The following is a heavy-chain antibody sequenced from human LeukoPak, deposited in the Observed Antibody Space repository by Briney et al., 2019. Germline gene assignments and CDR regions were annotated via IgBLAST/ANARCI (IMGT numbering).Heavy chain of an antibody. V-gene: IGHV3-53*01. CDR1: GFTVSNNF. Sequence: GGSLRLSCAASGFTVSNNFMTWVRQAPGKGLEWVSVIYSGGRTYYPDSVRGRFTISRDNSKNTVHLQINSLRAEDTAVYYCARGVLYYGSGSHLDYWGQGTLVTVSS. CDR2: IYSGGRT. D-gene: IGHD3-10*01. J-gene: IGHJ4*02. CDR3: ARGVLYYGSGSHLDY.